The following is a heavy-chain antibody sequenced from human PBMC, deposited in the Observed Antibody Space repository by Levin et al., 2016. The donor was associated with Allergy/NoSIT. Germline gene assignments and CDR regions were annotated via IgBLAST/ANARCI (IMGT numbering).Heavy chain of an antibody. V-gene: IGHV4-39*01. D-gene: IGHD5-18*01. J-gene: IGHJ3*02. Sequence: WIRQPPGKGLEWIGSIYYSGSTYYNPSLKSRVTISVDTSKNQFSLKLSSVTAADTAVYYCAGDSMWIQLWLDAFDIWGQGTMVTVSS. CDR2: IYYSGST. CDR3: AGDSMWIQLWLDAFDI.